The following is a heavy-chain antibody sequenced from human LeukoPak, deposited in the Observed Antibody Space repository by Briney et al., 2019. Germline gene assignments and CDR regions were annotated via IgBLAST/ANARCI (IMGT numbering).Heavy chain of an antibody. CDR2: IVYDGSNK. CDR1: GFTFSNSG. D-gene: IGHD2-8*01. Sequence: GGSLRLSCAASGFTFSNSGMHWVRQAPGKGLEWVAHIVYDGSNKYYADSVKGRFTISRDDSKNTLYLQMNSLRPEDTAVYCCARDVRYSMDVWGKGTTVTVSS. V-gene: IGHV3-30*19. J-gene: IGHJ6*03. CDR3: ARDVRYSMDV.